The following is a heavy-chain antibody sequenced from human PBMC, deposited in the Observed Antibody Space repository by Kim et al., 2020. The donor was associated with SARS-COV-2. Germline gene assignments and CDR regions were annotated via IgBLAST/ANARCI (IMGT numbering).Heavy chain of an antibody. CDR3: ARALAVTGTGGYY. J-gene: IGHJ4*02. V-gene: IGHV3-74*01. D-gene: IGHD6-19*01. Sequence: YADSVKGRFSISRDNAKNTLYLRMHSLSAEDTAVYYCARALAVTGTGGYYWGQGILVTVSS.